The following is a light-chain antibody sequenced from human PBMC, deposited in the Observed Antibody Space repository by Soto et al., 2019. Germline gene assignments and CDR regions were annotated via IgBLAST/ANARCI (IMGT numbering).Light chain of an antibody. J-gene: IGLJ3*02. V-gene: IGLV1-40*01. CDR3: QSYDNSLRGWV. CDR2: GNS. Sequence: QSVLTQPRSLSGAPGQRVTISCTGRISNIGAGYDVHWYQQFPGTSPKRLIYGNSNRPSGVPDRFSGSKSGTSASLAITGLQAEDEADYYCQSYDNSLRGWVFGGGTKVTVL. CDR1: ISNIGAGYD.